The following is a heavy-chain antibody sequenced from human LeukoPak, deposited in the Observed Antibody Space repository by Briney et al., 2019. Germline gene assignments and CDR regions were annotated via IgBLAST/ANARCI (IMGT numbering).Heavy chain of an antibody. CDR1: GFTFSSYA. J-gene: IGHJ3*02. CDR3: YIRRDGYNRAFDI. Sequence: GGSLRLSCVASGFTFSSYAMHWVRQAPGKGLEWVAVISYDGSNKYYADSVKGRFTISRDNSKNTLYLQMNSLRAEDTAVYYCYIRRDGYNRAFDIWGQGTMVTVSS. V-gene: IGHV3-30-3*01. CDR2: ISYDGSNK. D-gene: IGHD5-24*01.